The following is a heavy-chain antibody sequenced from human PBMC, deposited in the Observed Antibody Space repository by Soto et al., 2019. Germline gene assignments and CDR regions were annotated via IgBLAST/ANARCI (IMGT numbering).Heavy chain of an antibody. CDR1: GYSFTSYW. V-gene: IGHV5-10-1*01. CDR3: ATDHYDGSGRGYYYYGMDV. D-gene: IGHD3-10*01. J-gene: IGHJ6*02. Sequence: GESLKISCKGSGYSFTSYWISWVRQMPGKGLEWMGRIDPSDSYTNYSPSFQGHVTISADKSISTAYLQWSSLKASDTAMYYCATDHYDGSGRGYYYYGMDVWGQGNTVTVSS. CDR2: IDPSDSYT.